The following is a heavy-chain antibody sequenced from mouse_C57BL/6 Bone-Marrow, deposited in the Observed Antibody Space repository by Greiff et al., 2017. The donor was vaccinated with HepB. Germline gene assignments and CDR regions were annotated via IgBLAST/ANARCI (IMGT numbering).Heavy chain of an antibody. CDR1: GFSFNTYA. V-gene: IGHV10-1*01. J-gene: IGHJ2*01. CDR3: VRQGYGSYYFDY. CDR2: IRSKSNNYAT. Sequence: DVKLVESGGGLVQPKGSLKLSCAASGFSFNTYAMNWVRQAPGKGLEWVARIRSKSNNYATYYADSVKDRFTISRDDSESMLYLQMNNLKTEDTAMYYCVRQGYGSYYFDYWGQGTTLTVSS. D-gene: IGHD1-1*01.